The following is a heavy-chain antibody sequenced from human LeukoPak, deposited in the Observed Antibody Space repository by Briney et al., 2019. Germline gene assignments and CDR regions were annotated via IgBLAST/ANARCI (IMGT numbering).Heavy chain of an antibody. J-gene: IGHJ3*02. CDR3: ARTMNDYGDPLLEAADASDI. V-gene: IGHV4-4*07. CDR1: GGSINSY. Sequence: SETLSLTCTVSGGSINSYWSWIRQPAGKGLEWIGRISGSGTITYNPALQSRPSISIDTSKNQFSLKLMSVPAADTAVYYCARTMNDYGDPLLEAADASDIWGQGTRVTVSS. D-gene: IGHD4-17*01. CDR2: ISGSGTI.